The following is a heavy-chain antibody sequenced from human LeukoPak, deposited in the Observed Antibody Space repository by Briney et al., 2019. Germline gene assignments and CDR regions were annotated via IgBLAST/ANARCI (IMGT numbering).Heavy chain of an antibody. J-gene: IGHJ4*02. CDR1: GFSFSSDYK. Sequence: SETLSLTCAVSGFSFSSDYKWGCRRPPAGKGQEWSGIIYRTGTTYNNPSLKSRVTISVDTSKNKLYLKVNSVTAADTAVYYCARAYRNTPGNDGFDYWGQGTLVTVPP. D-gene: IGHD1-26*01. CDR3: ARAYRNTPGNDGFDY. CDR2: IYRTGTT. V-gene: IGHV4-38-2*01.